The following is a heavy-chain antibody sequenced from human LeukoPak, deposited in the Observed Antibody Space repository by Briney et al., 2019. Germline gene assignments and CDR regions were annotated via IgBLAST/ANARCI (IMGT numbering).Heavy chain of an antibody. Sequence: GGSLRLSCAASGFTFSSYSMNWVRQAPGKGLEWVSYISSSSTIYYADSVKGRFTISRDNAKNSLYLQMNSLRAEDTAVYYCARGPIAAPFDYWGQGTLVTVSS. CDR1: GFTFSSYS. V-gene: IGHV3-48*04. D-gene: IGHD6-13*01. CDR2: ISSSSTI. CDR3: ARGPIAAPFDY. J-gene: IGHJ4*02.